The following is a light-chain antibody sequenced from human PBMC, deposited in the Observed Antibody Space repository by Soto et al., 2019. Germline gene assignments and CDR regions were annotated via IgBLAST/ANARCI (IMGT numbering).Light chain of an antibody. CDR1: SSNVGGYNY. CDR3: SSYTSSSTYV. CDR2: DVS. V-gene: IGLV2-14*01. Sequence: QSALTLPASVSSSPGQSITISCTGTSSNVGGYNYVSWYQQHPGKAPKLMIYDVSNRPSGVSNRFSGSKSGNTASLTISWLQAEDEADYYCSSYTSSSTYVFGTGTKVTVL. J-gene: IGLJ1*01.